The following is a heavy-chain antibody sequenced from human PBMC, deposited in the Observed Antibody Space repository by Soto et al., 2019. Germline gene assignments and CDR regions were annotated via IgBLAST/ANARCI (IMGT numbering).Heavy chain of an antibody. CDR3: ASFDSSSTSFDY. J-gene: IGHJ4*02. CDR2: IIPILSIA. V-gene: IGHV1-69*02. Sequence: QVQLVQSGAEVKKPGSSVKVSCKASGGTFSSYTISWVRQAPGQGLEWLGRIIPILSIANYAQKFQGRVTITADKSTSTAYMELGSRISEDTAVYYCASFDSSSTSFDYWGQGTLVTVSS. D-gene: IGHD6-6*01. CDR1: GGTFSSYT.